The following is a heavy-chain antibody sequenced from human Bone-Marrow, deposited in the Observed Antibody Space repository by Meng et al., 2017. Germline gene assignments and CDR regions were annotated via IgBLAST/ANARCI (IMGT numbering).Heavy chain of an antibody. CDR2: IYYSGST. D-gene: IGHD1-14*01. V-gene: IGHV4-31*03. CDR3: ARVAYGRDNRYFDY. J-gene: IGHJ4*02. Sequence: QGQLQESGPGLVKPSQTLSLTCTVSGGSISSGGYYWSWIRQHPGKGLEWIGYIYYSGSTYYNPSLKSRVTISVDTSKNQFSLKLSSATAADTAVYYCARVAYGRDNRYFDYWGQGTLVTVSS. CDR1: GGSISSGGYY.